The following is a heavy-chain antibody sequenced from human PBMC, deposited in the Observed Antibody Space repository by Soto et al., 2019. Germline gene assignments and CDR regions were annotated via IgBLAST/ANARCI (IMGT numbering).Heavy chain of an antibody. CDR3: AKDPLRYSSGWYLFDY. CDR1: GYTFTSYA. J-gene: IGHJ4*02. D-gene: IGHD6-19*01. CDR2: INAGNGNT. V-gene: IGHV1-3*01. Sequence: ASVKVSCKASGYTFTSYAMHWVRQASGQRLEWMGWINAGNGNTKYSQKFQGRVTITRDTSASTAYMELSSLRSEDTAVYYCAKDPLRYSSGWYLFDYWGQGTLVTVSS.